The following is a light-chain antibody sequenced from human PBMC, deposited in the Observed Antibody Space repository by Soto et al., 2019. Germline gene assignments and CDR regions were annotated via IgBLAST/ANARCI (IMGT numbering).Light chain of an antibody. Sequence: DIQMTQSPSSLSASIGDRITITCRASQRLSTSLNGYQQKPGTAPSLLIYGASTLKKGVPSRFSGRGSATDYTLTIISLHPEDFSPYFCQQSFITPSLTFGLGTKVEMK. CDR2: GAS. CDR1: QRLSTS. CDR3: QQSFITPSLT. V-gene: IGKV1-39*01. J-gene: IGKJ4*01.